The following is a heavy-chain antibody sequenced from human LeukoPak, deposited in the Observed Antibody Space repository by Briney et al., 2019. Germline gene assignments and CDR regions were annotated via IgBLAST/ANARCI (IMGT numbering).Heavy chain of an antibody. Sequence: GGSLRLSCAAPGFTFSSYAMSWVRQAPGKGLEWVSAISGSGGSTYYADSVKGRFTISRDNSKNTLYLQMNSLRAEDTAVYYCAKDPGYCSSTSCYGGQYYFDYWGQGTLVTVSS. J-gene: IGHJ4*02. CDR2: ISGSGGST. CDR1: GFTFSSYA. CDR3: AKDPGYCSSTSCYGGQYYFDY. V-gene: IGHV3-23*01. D-gene: IGHD2-2*01.